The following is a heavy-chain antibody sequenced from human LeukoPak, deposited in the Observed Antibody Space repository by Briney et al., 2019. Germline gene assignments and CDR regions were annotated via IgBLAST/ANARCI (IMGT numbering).Heavy chain of an antibody. CDR3: AHKGASGVGRCSSTSCYIPRVNWFDP. V-gene: IGHV1-2*02. CDR2: INPNSGGT. CDR1: GYTFTGYY. D-gene: IGHD2-2*02. Sequence: ASVKVSCKASGYTFTGYYMHWVRQAPGQGLEWMGWINPNSGGTNYAQKFQGRVTMTRDTSISTAYMELSRLRSDDTAVYYCAHKGASGVGRCSSTSCYIPRVNWFDPWGQGTLVTVSS. J-gene: IGHJ5*02.